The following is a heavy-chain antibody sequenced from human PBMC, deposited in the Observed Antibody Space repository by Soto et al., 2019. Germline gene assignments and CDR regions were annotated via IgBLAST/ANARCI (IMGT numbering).Heavy chain of an antibody. CDR2: ISYDGSNK. Sequence: QVQLVESGGGVVQPGRSLRLSCAASGFTFSNNAMDWVRQAPGKGLEWVAFISYDGSNKYIAESVKGRFTISRDNSKNTLFLQMNSLRAEDTAVYYCARGTTTSAFSAMDVWGQGTTVTVSS. D-gene: IGHD1-1*01. CDR3: ARGTTTSAFSAMDV. J-gene: IGHJ6*02. CDR1: GFTFSNNA. V-gene: IGHV3-30-3*01.